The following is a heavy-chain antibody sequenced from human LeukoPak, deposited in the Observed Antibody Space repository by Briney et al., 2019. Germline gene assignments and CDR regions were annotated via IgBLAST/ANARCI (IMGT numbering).Heavy chain of an antibody. CDR1: GFPFSSFG. CDR3: AGGLHWFDP. Sequence: GRSLRLSCAASGFPFSSFGMNWVRQAPGEGLEWVAVIWYDGSYKYYADSVKGRFTISRDNSENTLFLQMNSLRVEDTGVYYCAGGLHWFDPWGQGTLVTVSS. V-gene: IGHV3-33*01. D-gene: IGHD2-15*01. J-gene: IGHJ5*02. CDR2: IWYDGSYK.